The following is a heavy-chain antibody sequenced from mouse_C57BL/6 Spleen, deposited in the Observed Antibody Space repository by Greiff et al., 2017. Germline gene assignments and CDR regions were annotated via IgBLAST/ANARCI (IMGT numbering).Heavy chain of an antibody. CDR2: IDPSDSYT. Sequence: QVQLQQPGAELVRPGTSVKLSCKASGYTFTSYWMHWVKQRPGQGLEWIGVIDPSDSYTNYNQKFKGKATLTVDTSSSTAYMQLSSLTSEDSAVYYCARGGTTGVAPAYWGQGTLVTVSA. V-gene: IGHV1-59*01. D-gene: IGHD1-1*01. J-gene: IGHJ3*01. CDR1: GYTFTSYW. CDR3: ARGGTTGVAPAY.